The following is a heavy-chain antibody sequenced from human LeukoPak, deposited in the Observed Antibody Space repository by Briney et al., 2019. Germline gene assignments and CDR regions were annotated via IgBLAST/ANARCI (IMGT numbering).Heavy chain of an antibody. CDR2: IRYDGSSK. CDR1: GFTFSSYG. D-gene: IGHD5-18*01. J-gene: IGHJ4*02. Sequence: GGSLRLSCAASGFTFSSYGIHWVRQAPGKGLEWAAFIRYDGSSKSYADAVKGRFTISRDNSKSTLYLQMNSLRAEDTAVYYCAKDRLRGYTYVNYWGQGTLVTVSS. CDR3: AKDRLRGYTYVNY. V-gene: IGHV3-30*02.